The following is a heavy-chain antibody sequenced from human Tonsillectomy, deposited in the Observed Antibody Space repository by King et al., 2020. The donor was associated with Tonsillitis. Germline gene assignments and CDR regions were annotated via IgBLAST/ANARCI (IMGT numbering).Heavy chain of an antibody. Sequence: VQLVESGGGLVQPGGSLRLSCAASGFTFSSYWMSWVRQAPGKGLGWVANIKQDGSEKYYVDSVKGRFTISRDNAKNSLYLQMNSLRAEDTAVYYCARVRIDYGDRGDWYFDLWGRGTLVTVSS. D-gene: IGHD4-17*01. J-gene: IGHJ2*01. CDR1: GFTFSSYW. V-gene: IGHV3-7*01. CDR2: IKQDGSEK. CDR3: ARVRIDYGDRGDWYFDL.